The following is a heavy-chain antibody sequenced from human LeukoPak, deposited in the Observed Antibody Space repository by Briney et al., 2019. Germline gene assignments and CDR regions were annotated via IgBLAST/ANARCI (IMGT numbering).Heavy chain of an antibody. Sequence: GGSLRLSCAPSGFTFTNYGMHWVREAPGKGLEWVAVTSYDGTKEHYADSVKGRFTISRDNSRDTVFLQMNSLTEDDTAIYFCAKARVTHAWEIVYYDYWGQGAQVTVCS. D-gene: IGHD1-26*01. CDR3: AKARVTHAWEIVYYDY. V-gene: IGHV3-30*18. J-gene: IGHJ4*02. CDR1: GFTFTNYG. CDR2: TSYDGTKE.